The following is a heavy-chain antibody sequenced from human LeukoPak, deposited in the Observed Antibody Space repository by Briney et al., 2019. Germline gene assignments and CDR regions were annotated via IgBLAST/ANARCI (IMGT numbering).Heavy chain of an antibody. V-gene: IGHV4-59*08. CDR3: ARGTSVGASIRFDS. CDR1: GGSISSYY. CDR2: IYYSGST. Sequence: SETLSLTCTVSGGSISSYYWSWIRQPPGKGLEWIGYIYYSGSTNYNPSLKSRVTISVDTSKNQFSLKRRSVTAADTAVYYCARGTSVGASIRFDSWGQGTLVTVSS. J-gene: IGHJ4*02. D-gene: IGHD1-26*01.